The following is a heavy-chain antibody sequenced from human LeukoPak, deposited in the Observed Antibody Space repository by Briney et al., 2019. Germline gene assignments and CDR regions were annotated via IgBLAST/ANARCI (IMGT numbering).Heavy chain of an antibody. CDR3: AREMDDAFDI. Sequence: SETLSLTCTVSGGSISSYYWSWIRQPPGKGLEWIGYIYYSGSTNYNPSLKSRVTISVDTSRNQFSLKLSSVTAADTAVYYCAREMDDAFDIWGQGTMVTVSS. D-gene: IGHD5-24*01. CDR2: IYYSGST. J-gene: IGHJ3*02. V-gene: IGHV4-59*01. CDR1: GGSISSYY.